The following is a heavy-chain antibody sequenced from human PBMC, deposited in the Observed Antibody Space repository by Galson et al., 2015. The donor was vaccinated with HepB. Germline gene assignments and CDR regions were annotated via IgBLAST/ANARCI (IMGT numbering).Heavy chain of an antibody. D-gene: IGHD5-12*01. CDR3: VRDYSGKWTFDY. Sequence: SVKVSCKASGYTFTSDHMHWVRQAPGQVFEWMGIMNPGSGSPRYAQKFQGRITMTRDTSTSTDYMELSGLTSEDTAVYYCVRDYSGKWTFDYWGQGTLVTVSS. J-gene: IGHJ4*02. CDR1: GYTFTSDH. V-gene: IGHV1-46*03. CDR2: MNPGSGSP.